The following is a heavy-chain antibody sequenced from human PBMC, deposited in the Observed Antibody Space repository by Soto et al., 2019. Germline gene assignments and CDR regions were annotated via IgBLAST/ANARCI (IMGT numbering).Heavy chain of an antibody. J-gene: IGHJ6*02. Sequence: EVQLLESDGGLVQPGGSLRLSCTASGFTSGVTFRTFAMSWVRQAPGKGLEWVSTISGAGDKRYYVDFVKGRFTISRDNSRNSLYLQMGSLRDASTAVYYCAKENGDFYDNTGYYRPRGLDVWGQGTTVTVSS. V-gene: IGHV3-23*01. CDR1: GFTSGVTFRTFA. CDR2: ISGAGDKR. D-gene: IGHD3-22*01. CDR3: AKENGDFYDNTGYYRPRGLDV.